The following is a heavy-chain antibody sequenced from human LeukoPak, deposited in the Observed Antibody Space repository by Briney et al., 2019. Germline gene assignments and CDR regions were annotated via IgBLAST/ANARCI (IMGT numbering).Heavy chain of an antibody. CDR2: ISYDGSNK. V-gene: IGHV3-30-3*01. CDR3: ARDTDGGYSYGFDY. D-gene: IGHD5-18*01. J-gene: IGHJ4*02. CDR1: GFTFSSYA. Sequence: GGSLGLSCAASGFTFSSYAMHWVRQAPGKGLEWVAVISYDGSNKYYADSVKGRFTISRDNSKNTLYLQMNSLRAEDTAVYYCARDTDGGYSYGFDYWGQGTLVTVSS.